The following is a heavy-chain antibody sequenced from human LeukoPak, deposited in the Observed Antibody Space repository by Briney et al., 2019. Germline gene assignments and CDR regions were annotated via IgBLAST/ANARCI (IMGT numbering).Heavy chain of an antibody. V-gene: IGHV3-30*18. Sequence: GRSLRLSCAASGFTFSSYGMHWVRQAPGKGLEWVAVISYDGSNRYYADSVKGRFTISRDNPKNTLYLQMNSLRAEDTAVYYCAKDRPCTTCSPSDYWGQGTLVTVSS. CDR3: AKDRPCTTCSPSDY. CDR2: ISYDGSNR. D-gene: IGHD2-2*01. CDR1: GFTFSSYG. J-gene: IGHJ4*02.